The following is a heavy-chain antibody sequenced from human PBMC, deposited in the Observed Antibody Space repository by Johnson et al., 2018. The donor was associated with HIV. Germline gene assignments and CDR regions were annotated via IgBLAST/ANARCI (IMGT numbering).Heavy chain of an antibody. V-gene: IGHV3-30*14. CDR2: ISYDGSNK. CDR1: GFTFSSYA. Sequence: QVQLVESGGGVVQPGRSLRLSCAASGFTFSSYAMHWVRQAPGKGLEWVAVISYDGSNKYYADSVKGRFTISRDNSKNTLYLQMNSLRAGDTAVYYCARDEMQRRYALTAFDIWGQGTMVTVSS. D-gene: IGHD6-25*01. CDR3: ARDEMQRRYALTAFDI. J-gene: IGHJ3*02.